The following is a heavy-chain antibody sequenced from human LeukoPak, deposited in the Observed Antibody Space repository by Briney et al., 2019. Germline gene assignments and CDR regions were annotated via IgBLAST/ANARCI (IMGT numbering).Heavy chain of an antibody. CDR3: ARDLEDSSIIDY. V-gene: IGHV3-30*02. D-gene: IGHD3-22*01. CDR2: IRYDGSNK. CDR1: GFTFSSYG. Sequence: GGSLRLSCAASGFTFSSYGMHWVRQAPGKGLEWVAFIRYDGSNKYYADSVKGRFTISRDNSKNTLYLQMNSLRAEDTAVYYCARDLEDSSIIDYWGQGTLVTVSS. J-gene: IGHJ4*02.